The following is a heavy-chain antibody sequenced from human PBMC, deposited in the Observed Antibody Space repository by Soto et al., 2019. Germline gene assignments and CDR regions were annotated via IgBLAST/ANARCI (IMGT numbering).Heavy chain of an antibody. CDR3: ARQIYDCHTGPNFQYCFDS. CDR1: GYSFAGYW. D-gene: IGHD2-21*02. J-gene: IGHJ4*01. Sequence: GESLKISCKGSGYSFAGYWITWVRQTPGKGLEWMGRIDPSDSQTYYSPSFRGHVTISVTKSITTVFLQWSSLRASDTAMYYCARQIYDCHTGPNFQYCFDSWGQGTPVTVSS. V-gene: IGHV5-10-1*01. CDR2: IDPSDSQT.